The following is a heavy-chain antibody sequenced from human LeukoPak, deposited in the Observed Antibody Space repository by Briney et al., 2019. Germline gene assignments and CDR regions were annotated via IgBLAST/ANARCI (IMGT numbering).Heavy chain of an antibody. D-gene: IGHD6-19*01. CDR2: MTSSNSYI. V-gene: IGHV3-21*01. J-gene: IGHJ3*02. CDR3: ARDRLDSSGWFWNDAFDI. CDR1: TFILKTYT. Sequence: PGGSLRLSCAASTFILKTYTMIWVRQAPGKGLEYVSSMTSSNSYIYYADSLKGRFTISRDNAKNSLYLQMNSLRAEDTAVYYCARDRLDSSGWFWNDAFDIWGQGTMVTVSS.